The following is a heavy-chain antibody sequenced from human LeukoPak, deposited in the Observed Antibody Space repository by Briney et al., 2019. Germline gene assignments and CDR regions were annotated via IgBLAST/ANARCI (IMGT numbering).Heavy chain of an antibody. CDR1: GFTFSNHA. CDR2: ILYDGSNK. Sequence: GGSLRLSCAASGFTFSNHAIHWVRQAPGKGLEWVAVILYDGSNKYYADSVKGRFTISRDNSKNTLYLQMNSLRAEDTAVYYCARVAHYYDSSGWYYFDYWGQGTLVTVSS. D-gene: IGHD3-22*01. J-gene: IGHJ4*02. CDR3: ARVAHYYDSSGWYYFDY. V-gene: IGHV3-30-3*01.